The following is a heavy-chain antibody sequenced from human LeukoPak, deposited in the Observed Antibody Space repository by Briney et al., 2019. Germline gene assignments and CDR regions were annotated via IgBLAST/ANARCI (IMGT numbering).Heavy chain of an antibody. D-gene: IGHD2-21*02. V-gene: IGHV3-20*04. J-gene: IGHJ4*02. CDR2: INWNGGST. CDR1: GSTFDDYG. Sequence: GGSLRLSCAASGSTFDDYGMIWVRQAPGKGLEWVSGINWNGGSTGYADSVKGRFTISRDNAKNSLYLQMNSLRAEDTALYYCARSYCGGDCRFDYWGQGTLVTVSS. CDR3: ARSYCGGDCRFDY.